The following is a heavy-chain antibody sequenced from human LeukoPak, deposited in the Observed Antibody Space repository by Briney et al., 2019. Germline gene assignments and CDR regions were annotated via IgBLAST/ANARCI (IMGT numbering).Heavy chain of an antibody. CDR3: AREMGMYYYYYYMDV. CDR1: GGSFSVYY. CDR2: INHSGST. Sequence: PSETLSLTCAVYGGSFSVYYWSWIRQPPGKGLEWIGEINHSGSTNYNPSLKSRVTISVDTSKNQFSLKLSSVTAADTAVYYCAREMGMYYYYYYMDVWGKGTTVTVSS. V-gene: IGHV4-34*01. J-gene: IGHJ6*03. D-gene: IGHD5-24*01.